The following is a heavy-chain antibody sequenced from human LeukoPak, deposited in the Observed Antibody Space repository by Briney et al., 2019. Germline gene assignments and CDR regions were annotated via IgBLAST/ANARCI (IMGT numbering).Heavy chain of an antibody. V-gene: IGHV4-59*08. CDR3: ANSWYYLDSSGLPKSDAFDR. CDR1: GASFSTNY. J-gene: IGHJ3*01. CDR2: VFDSGST. D-gene: IGHD3-22*01. Sequence: PSETLSLTCSVSGASFSTNYWSWIRQPPGRGLEWIGYVFDSGSTNYNPSLKSRVTISVDTSTKQFSLKLSSVTAADTAVYYCANSWYYLDSSGLPKSDAFDRWGQGTLVTVSS.